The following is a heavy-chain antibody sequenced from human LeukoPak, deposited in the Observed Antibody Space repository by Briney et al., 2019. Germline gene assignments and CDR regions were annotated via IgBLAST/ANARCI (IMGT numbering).Heavy chain of an antibody. CDR2: ISRSGSTI. CDR3: ASDRDSNGGTHFDY. D-gene: IGHD4-23*01. CDR1: GFTFSSYE. Sequence: GGSLRLSCAASGFTFSSYEMNWVCQAPGKGLEWVSYISRSGSTIYYADSVKGRFTISRDNAKNSLYLQMNSLRAEDTAVYYFASDRDSNGGTHFDYWGQGTLVTVSS. V-gene: IGHV3-48*03. J-gene: IGHJ4*02.